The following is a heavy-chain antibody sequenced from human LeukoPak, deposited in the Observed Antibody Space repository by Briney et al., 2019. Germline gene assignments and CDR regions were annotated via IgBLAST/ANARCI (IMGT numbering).Heavy chain of an antibody. CDR3: ARQDYYDSSGGFDP. CDR1: GFTVSSNY. CDR2: IYSGGST. Sequence: GGSLRLSCAASGFTVSSNYMSWVRQAPGKGLEWVSVIYSGGSTYYADSVKGRFTISRDSSKNTLYLQMNSLRAEDTAVYYCARQDYYDSSGGFDPWGQGTLVTVSS. D-gene: IGHD3-22*01. J-gene: IGHJ5*02. V-gene: IGHV3-66*02.